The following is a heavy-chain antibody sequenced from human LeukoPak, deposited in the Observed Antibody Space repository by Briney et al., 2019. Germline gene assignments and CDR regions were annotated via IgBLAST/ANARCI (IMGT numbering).Heavy chain of an antibody. J-gene: IGHJ6*04. V-gene: IGHV1-18*04. CDR1: VDTFTSYG. CDR3: ASQTPSGGMDV. D-gene: IGHD2-15*01. CDR2: ISAYNGNT. Sequence: ASVRSSSETSVDTFTSYGISCVRHAPGQRREWMGWISAYNGNTNYAQKLQSRVTMTTDTSTSTAYMELRSLRSDDTAVYYCASQTPSGGMDVWAKGTTVTVSS.